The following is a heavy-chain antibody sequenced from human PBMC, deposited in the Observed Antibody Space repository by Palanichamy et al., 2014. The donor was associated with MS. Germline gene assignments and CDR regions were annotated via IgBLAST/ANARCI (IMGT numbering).Heavy chain of an antibody. D-gene: IGHD5-18*01. J-gene: IGHJ4*02. V-gene: IGHV5-51*01. Sequence: EVQLAQSGAEVKKTGESLKISCKGSGYSFTTYWIGWVRQMPGKGLDWMGIIYPGDPDTRYSPSFQGQVTISADKSITTAYLQWSSLKASDTAIYYCARRGSYGDFDYWGQGTLVTVSS. CDR1: GYSFTTYW. CDR3: ARRGSYGDFDY. CDR2: IYPGDPDT.